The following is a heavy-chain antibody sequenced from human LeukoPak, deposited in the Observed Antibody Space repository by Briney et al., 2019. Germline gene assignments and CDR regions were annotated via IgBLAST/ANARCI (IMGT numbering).Heavy chain of an antibody. CDR2: IYSGGST. CDR1: GFTVSSNY. V-gene: IGHV3-53*01. CDR3: ARETYYYDSSGYGSAFDI. J-gene: IGHJ3*02. Sequence: PGESLRLSCAASGFTVSSNYMSWVRQAPGKGLEWVSVIYSGGSTYYADSVKGRFTISRDNSKNTLYLQMNSLRAEDTAVYYCARETYYYDSSGYGSAFDIWGQGTMVTVSS. D-gene: IGHD3-22*01.